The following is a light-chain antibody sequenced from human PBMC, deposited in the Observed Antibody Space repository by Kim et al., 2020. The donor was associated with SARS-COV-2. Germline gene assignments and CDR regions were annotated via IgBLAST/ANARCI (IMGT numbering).Light chain of an antibody. CDR1: NIRNKY. CDR2: DNN. Sequence: SYELTQPPSVSVAPGKTARITCYGDNIRNKYVHWYQQKPGQAPLLVVFDNNARPSGIPERFSGSNSGNTATLTISRVEAADEADYYCQLWAGPHVVFGRGTQLTVL. J-gene: IGLJ2*01. V-gene: IGLV3-21*03. CDR3: QLWAGPHVV.